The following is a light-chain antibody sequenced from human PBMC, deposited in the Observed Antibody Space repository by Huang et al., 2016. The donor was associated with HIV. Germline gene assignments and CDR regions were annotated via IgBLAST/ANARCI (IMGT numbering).Light chain of an antibody. CDR2: LGS. Sequence: DIVMTQSPLSLPVTPGEPASISCRSSQSLLHRNGNNHLDWYLQRQGQSPQLLIYLGSNRASGVPDRCSGSGSGTYFTLKISRVAAEDGGVYYCMQALQTPYTFGQGTKLEIK. V-gene: IGKV2-28*01. CDR1: QSLLHRNGNNH. CDR3: MQALQTPYT. J-gene: IGKJ2*01.